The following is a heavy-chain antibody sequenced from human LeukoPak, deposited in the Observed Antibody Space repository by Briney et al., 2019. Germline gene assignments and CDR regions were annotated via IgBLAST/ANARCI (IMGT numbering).Heavy chain of an antibody. D-gene: IGHD2-15*01. V-gene: IGHV4-39*01. CDR2: IYYSGST. CDR1: GGSISSSSYY. Sequence: SESLSLTCTVSGGSISSSSYYWGWIRQPPGKGLEWIGSIYYSGSTYYHPSLKSRVTISVDTSKNQFSLKLSSVTAADTAVYYCARLRLPALDYWGQGTLVTVSS. J-gene: IGHJ4*02. CDR3: ARLRLPALDY.